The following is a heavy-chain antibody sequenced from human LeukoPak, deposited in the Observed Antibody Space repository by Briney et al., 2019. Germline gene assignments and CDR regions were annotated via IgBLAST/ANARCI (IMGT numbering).Heavy chain of an antibody. CDR1: GDYITTTNYY. Sequence: PSETLSLTCNVSGDYITTTNYYWAWIRRPPGKGLEWIASVFYSGTTYYNPSLKSRVTISMDTSRKQISLRLTSVTATDTAIYYCARRSRLYRHETTGYHDSWGQGTLVTVSS. V-gene: IGHV4-39*01. CDR3: ARRSRLYRHETTGYHDS. CDR2: VFYSGTT. D-gene: IGHD3-9*01. J-gene: IGHJ5*01.